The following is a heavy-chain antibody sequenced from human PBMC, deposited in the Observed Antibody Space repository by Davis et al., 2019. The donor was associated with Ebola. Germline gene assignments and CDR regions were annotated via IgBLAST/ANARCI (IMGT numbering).Heavy chain of an antibody. CDR2: IYSSGTT. CDR3: ARDSHQGDYTFDY. D-gene: IGHD4-17*01. V-gene: IGHV3-66*03. CDR1: GFSVSDNY. J-gene: IGHJ4*01. Sequence: GGSLRLSCAASGFSVSDNYISWVRQAPGKGPEWVSVIYSSGTTFYADSVKGRFTVSRDNSKNTLYLQMNSLRLEDTAFYYCARDSHQGDYTFDYWGRGSLVTVSS.